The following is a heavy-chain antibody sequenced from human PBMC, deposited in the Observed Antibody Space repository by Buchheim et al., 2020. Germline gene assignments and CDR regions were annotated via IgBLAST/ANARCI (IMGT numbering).Heavy chain of an antibody. CDR2: IIPILGIA. D-gene: IGHD2-15*01. V-gene: IGHV1-69*04. J-gene: IGHJ6*02. CDR1: GGTFSSYA. CDR3: AAYCSGGSCYSVSWYYYGMDV. Sequence: QVQLVQSGAEVKKPGSSVKVSCKASGGTFSSYAISWVRQAPGQGLEWMGRIIPILGIANYAQKFQGRVTITADKSTSKAYMELSSLRSEDTAVYYCAAYCSGGSCYSVSWYYYGMDVWGQGTT.